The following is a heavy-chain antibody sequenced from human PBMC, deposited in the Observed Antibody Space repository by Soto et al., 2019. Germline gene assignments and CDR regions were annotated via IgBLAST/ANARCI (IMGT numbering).Heavy chain of an antibody. Sequence: ASVKVSCKASGYTFTGYYMHWVRQAPGQGLEWMGWINPNSGGTNYAQKFQGWVTMTRDTSISTAYMELSRLRSDDTAVYYCARDHGLRYYDSSGYRYYYYGMDVRGQGTPVTVSS. D-gene: IGHD3-22*01. J-gene: IGHJ6*02. CDR1: GYTFTGYY. CDR2: INPNSGGT. V-gene: IGHV1-2*04. CDR3: ARDHGLRYYDSSGYRYYYYGMDV.